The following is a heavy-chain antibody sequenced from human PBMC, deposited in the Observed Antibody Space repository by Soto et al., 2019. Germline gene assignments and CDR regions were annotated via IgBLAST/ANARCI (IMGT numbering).Heavy chain of an antibody. Sequence: ASVKVSCKASGYTFTSYGISWVRQAPGQGLEWMGWISAYNGNTNYAQKLQGRVTMTTDTSTSTAYMELRSLRSDDTAVYYCASSPPYYDILTGYYISSAYWGQGTLVTVS. CDR3: ASSPPYYDILTGYYISSAY. CDR2: ISAYNGNT. J-gene: IGHJ4*02. V-gene: IGHV1-18*01. D-gene: IGHD3-9*01. CDR1: GYTFTSYG.